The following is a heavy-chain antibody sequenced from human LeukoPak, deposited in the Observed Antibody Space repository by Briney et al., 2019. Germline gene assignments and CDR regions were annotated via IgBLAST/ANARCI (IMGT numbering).Heavy chain of an antibody. J-gene: IGHJ4*02. V-gene: IGHV3-20*04. Sequence: PGGSLRLSCRGSGFKFDDYGVTWVRQAPGKGLEWVSDINWNGDSTGYAHSVRGRFTISRDNSKNSVYLQMNSLRAEDTAVYYCAKDFGDHDFWSGYYTKDIGYYFDYWGQGTLVTVSS. D-gene: IGHD3-3*01. CDR3: AKDFGDHDFWSGYYTKDIGYYFDY. CDR2: INWNGDST. CDR1: GFKFDDYG.